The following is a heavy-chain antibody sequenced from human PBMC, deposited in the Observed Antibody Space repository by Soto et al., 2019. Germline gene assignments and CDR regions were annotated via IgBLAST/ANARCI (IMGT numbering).Heavy chain of an antibody. CDR1: GFTVSNNY. V-gene: IGHV3-53*01. J-gene: IGHJ4*02. D-gene: IGHD6-25*01. Sequence: EVQLVESGGGLIQPGGSLRLSCAVSGFTVSNNYMSWVRQAPGKGLEGVSVIYSGGYTAYGDSVKGRFTISRDNSKNTLYLKIIGLAAEDRALFYGGTQRGGGGYWGQGTLVTVSS. CDR3: GTQRGGGGY. CDR2: IYSGGYT.